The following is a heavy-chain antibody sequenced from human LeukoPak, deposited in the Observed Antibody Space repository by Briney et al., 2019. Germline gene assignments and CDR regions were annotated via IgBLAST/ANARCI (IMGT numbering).Heavy chain of an antibody. J-gene: IGHJ5*02. Sequence: SVKVACKASGGTFSSYASSWVRQARGQGLEWMGRIIPIFGIANYAQKFQGRVTITADKSTSTAYMELNSLRSEDTAVYYCARSGPSIAARSWFDPWGQGTLVTVSS. D-gene: IGHD6-6*01. CDR2: IIPIFGIA. CDR1: GGTFSSYA. V-gene: IGHV1-69*04. CDR3: ARSGPSIAARSWFDP.